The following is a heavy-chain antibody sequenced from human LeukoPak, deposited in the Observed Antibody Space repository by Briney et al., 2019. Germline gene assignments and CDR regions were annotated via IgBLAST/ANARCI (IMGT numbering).Heavy chain of an antibody. CDR1: GGSISSYY. Sequence: SETLSLTCTVSGGSISSYYWSWIRQPPGKGLEWMGYIYYSGSTNYNPSLKSRVTISVDTSKNQFSLKLSSVTAADTAVYYCARRHSSSWYFDYWRQGTLVTVSS. D-gene: IGHD6-13*01. CDR3: ARRHSSSWYFDY. CDR2: IYYSGST. J-gene: IGHJ4*02. V-gene: IGHV4-59*08.